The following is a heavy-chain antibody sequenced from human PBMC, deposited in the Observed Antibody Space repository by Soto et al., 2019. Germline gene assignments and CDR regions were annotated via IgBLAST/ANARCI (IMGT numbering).Heavy chain of an antibody. CDR1: GFTFSSYG. J-gene: IGHJ4*02. CDR3: AKEWVYDSSGWSFGS. CDR2: VSDDGSNK. V-gene: IGHV3-30*18. Sequence: QVQLVESGGGVVQPGRSLRLSCAASGFTFSSYGMHWVRQAPGKGLEWVAVVSDDGSNKYYADSVKGRFTISRDNSKNTLELHLNSLRAEDTAVYYCAKEWVYDSSGWSFGSWGQGALVTVSS. D-gene: IGHD3-22*01.